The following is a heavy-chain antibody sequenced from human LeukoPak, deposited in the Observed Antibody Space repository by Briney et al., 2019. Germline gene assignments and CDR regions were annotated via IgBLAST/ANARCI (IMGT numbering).Heavy chain of an antibody. D-gene: IGHD5-12*01. Sequence: GGSLRLSCAASGFTFSNNGMHWVRQTPGKGLEWVAFTRYDESKTFYGDSVRGRFTISRDNSKNTLYLQMNSLTTDDSAVYYCAKARYSGGPALVFWGQGTLVTVSS. CDR1: GFTFSNNG. CDR3: AKARYSGGPALVF. J-gene: IGHJ4*02. CDR2: TRYDESKT. V-gene: IGHV3-30*02.